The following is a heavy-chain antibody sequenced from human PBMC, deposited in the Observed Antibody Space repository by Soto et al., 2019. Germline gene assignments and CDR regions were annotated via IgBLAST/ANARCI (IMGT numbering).Heavy chain of an antibody. J-gene: IGHJ5*02. CDR2: VYSSGGT. CDR1: GGSMTSYY. Sequence: PSETLSLTCTVSGGSMTSYYWTWNRQPAGKGLEWIGRVYSSGGTHYNPSLKSRVTISLDTSKNQFSLRLLSVTDADTAVYFCARGQRFSDWFDPWGQGILVTVYS. CDR3: ARGQRFSDWFDP. D-gene: IGHD3-3*01. V-gene: IGHV4-4*07.